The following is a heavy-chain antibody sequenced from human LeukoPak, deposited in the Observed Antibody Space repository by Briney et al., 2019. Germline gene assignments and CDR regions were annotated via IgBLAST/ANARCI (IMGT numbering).Heavy chain of an antibody. D-gene: IGHD6-13*01. CDR2: IYYSGST. J-gene: IGHJ4*02. CDR3: ARGEYSSSWQDY. CDR1: GGSISSYY. V-gene: IGHV4-59*12. Sequence: PSETLSLTCTVSGGSISSYYWSWIRQPPGKGLEWIGYIYYSGSTNYNPSLKSRVTISVDTSKNQFSLKLSSVTAADTAVYYCARGEYSSSWQDYWGQGTLVTVSS.